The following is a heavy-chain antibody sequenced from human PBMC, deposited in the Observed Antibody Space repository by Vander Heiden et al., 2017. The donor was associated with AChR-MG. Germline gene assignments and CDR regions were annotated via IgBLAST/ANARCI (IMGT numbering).Heavy chain of an antibody. CDR3: ARDRCSGGSCYRWGYYGMDV. CDR1: GYTFTSYG. CDR2: ISAYKGNT. Sequence: QVQLVQSGAEVKKPGASVKVSCKASGYTFTSYGISWVRQAPGPGLEWMGWISAYKGNTNYAQKLQGRVTMTTDTSTSTAYMELRSLRSDDTAVYYCARDRCSGGSCYRWGYYGMDVWGQGTTVTVSS. D-gene: IGHD2-15*01. V-gene: IGHV1-18*01. J-gene: IGHJ6*02.